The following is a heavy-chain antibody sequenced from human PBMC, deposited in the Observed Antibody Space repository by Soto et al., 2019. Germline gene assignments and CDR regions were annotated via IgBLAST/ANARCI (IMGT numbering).Heavy chain of an antibody. CDR3: ATHYGGNEGEGDVDY. CDR2: MIPILCIA. D-gene: IGHD4-17*01. V-gene: IGHV1-69*02. J-gene: IGHJ4*02. Sequence: QVQLVQSGAEVKKPGASVKVSCTASVGTFSGYTISWVRQAHGQGLERMGRMIPILCIATYTQKFQGRVSIAADNTTSTASIELRSLRSEDTAEQSSATHYGGNEGEGDVDYWGQRTLVTVAS. CDR1: VGTFSGYT.